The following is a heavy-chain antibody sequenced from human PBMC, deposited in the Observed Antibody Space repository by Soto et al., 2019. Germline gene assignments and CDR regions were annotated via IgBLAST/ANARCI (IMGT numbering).Heavy chain of an antibody. Sequence: QVQLQESGPGLVKPSETLSLTCTVSGGSISSYYWSWIRQPPGKGLEWIGYIYYSGSTNYNPSLNSRVTISVDTPKNQFSLKLSSVTAADTAVYYCARAQRVATGYYYYMDVWGKGTTVTVSS. D-gene: IGHD5-12*01. V-gene: IGHV4-59*01. CDR1: GGSISSYY. J-gene: IGHJ6*03. CDR2: IYYSGST. CDR3: ARAQRVATGYYYYMDV.